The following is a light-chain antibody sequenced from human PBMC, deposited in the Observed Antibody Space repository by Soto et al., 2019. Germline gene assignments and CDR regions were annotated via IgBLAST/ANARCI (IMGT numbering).Light chain of an antibody. CDR3: QQYGSSPRT. CDR1: HGIGDT. Sequence: IVMSLSPATLSVSNGEGATLSCRASHGIGDTLAWYQQKPGQTPRLLIYGASSRATGIPDRFSGSGSGTDFTLTISRLEPEDFAVYYCQQYGSSPRTFGQGTKVDIK. J-gene: IGKJ1*01. CDR2: GAS. V-gene: IGKV3-20*01.